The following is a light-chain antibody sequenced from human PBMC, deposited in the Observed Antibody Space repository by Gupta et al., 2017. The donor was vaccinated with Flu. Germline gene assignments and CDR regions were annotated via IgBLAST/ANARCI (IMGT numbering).Light chain of an antibody. CDR1: QDISNY. V-gene: IGKV1-33*01. Sequence: DIQMTQSPSSLSASVGDRVTITCQASQDISNYLNWYQQKPGKAPKLLIYDASDWETGVPSRFSGSVSGTDFTFTISSLQPEDIAAYYCQQYDNLPTITFGQGTRVEIK. CDR2: DAS. CDR3: QQYDNLPTIT. J-gene: IGKJ5*01.